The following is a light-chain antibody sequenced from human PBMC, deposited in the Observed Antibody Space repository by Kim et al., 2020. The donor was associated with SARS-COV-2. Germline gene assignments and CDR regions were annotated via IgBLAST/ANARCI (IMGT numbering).Light chain of an antibody. V-gene: IGKV4-1*01. J-gene: IGKJ2*03. Sequence: RATLNFKSSQTVLSNSNNKNYLAWYQQKPGQAPKLLIYWASIRESGVSDRFSGSGSETDFTLTISSLQAEDVAVYYCQQYYSTPPSFGQGTKLEI. CDR1: QTVLSNSNNKNY. CDR2: WAS. CDR3: QQYYSTPPS.